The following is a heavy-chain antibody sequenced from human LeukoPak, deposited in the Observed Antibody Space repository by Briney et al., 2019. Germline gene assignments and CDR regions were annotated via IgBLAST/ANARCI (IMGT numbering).Heavy chain of an antibody. CDR1: GFTFSNYG. D-gene: IGHD5-18*01. CDR3: AKMVQLWSAIDF. J-gene: IGHJ4*02. Sequence: PGRSLRLSCAASGFTFSNYGMHWVRQAPGKGLEWVAVISFDGNNRYYADSVKGRFTISRDNSRNTLYLQVNSLKTDDTAVYYCAKMVQLWSAIDFWGQGTLVTVSS. V-gene: IGHV3-30*18. CDR2: ISFDGNNR.